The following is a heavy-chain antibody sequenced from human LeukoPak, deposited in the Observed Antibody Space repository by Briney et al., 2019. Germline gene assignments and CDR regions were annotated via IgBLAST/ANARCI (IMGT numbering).Heavy chain of an antibody. CDR3: ARVARGDYYYYYMDV. V-gene: IGHV3-74*01. Sequence: GGSLRLSCGASGFTFSSYWMHWVRHAPGKGLVWVSRINNDGSSTSYADSVQGRFTISRDNAKNTLYLQMNSLRAEDTALYYCARVARGDYYYYYMDVWGKGTTVTISS. CDR2: INNDGSST. D-gene: IGHD3-10*01. J-gene: IGHJ6*03. CDR1: GFTFSSYW.